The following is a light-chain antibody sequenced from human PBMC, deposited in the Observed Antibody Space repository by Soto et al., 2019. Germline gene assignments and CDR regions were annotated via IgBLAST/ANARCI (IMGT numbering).Light chain of an antibody. V-gene: IGKV3-15*01. CDR3: QQYNNWPRAT. Sequence: EIVLTQSPATLSVSPGERATLSCRASQSISSNLAWYQQIPGQAPRLLMFRTSSRATGFPARFSGSGSGTEFNLTISSLQSEDFGVYYCQQYNNWPRATFGGGTKVDIK. CDR2: RTS. CDR1: QSISSN. J-gene: IGKJ4*01.